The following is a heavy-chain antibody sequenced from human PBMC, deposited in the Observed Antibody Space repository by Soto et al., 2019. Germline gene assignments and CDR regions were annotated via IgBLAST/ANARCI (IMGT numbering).Heavy chain of an antibody. D-gene: IGHD3-16*01. CDR2: IYWDDDK. V-gene: IGHV2-5*02. CDR1: GFSLTTRGVG. J-gene: IGHJ5*02. Sequence: QITLKESGPTLVKPTQTLTLTCTFSGFSLTTRGVGVGWIRQPPGKALECLALIYWDDDKRYSPSLHSRLSITKDTSKNQVVLTMTNVDPLDTATYYCAHIPNYYQYDWFAPWGQGTLVSVSS. CDR3: AHIPNYYQYDWFAP.